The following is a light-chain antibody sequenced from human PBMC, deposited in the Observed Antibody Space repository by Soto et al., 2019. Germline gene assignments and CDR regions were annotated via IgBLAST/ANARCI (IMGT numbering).Light chain of an antibody. V-gene: IGKV3-20*01. CDR1: QSVSSN. CDR3: QQYTSSLNT. Sequence: EIVLTHYPATLSLSPGERPTLSSRASQSVSSNLAWYQQKPGQAPRLLIYGASVRATGVPDRFSGSGSGTDFTLTISRLEPEDFAVYYCQQYTSSLNTFGQGTRLEIK. CDR2: GAS. J-gene: IGKJ5*01.